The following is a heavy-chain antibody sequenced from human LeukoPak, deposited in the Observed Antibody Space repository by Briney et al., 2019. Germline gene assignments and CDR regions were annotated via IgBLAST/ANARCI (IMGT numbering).Heavy chain of an antibody. CDR1: GFTFSPNS. J-gene: IGHJ6*03. Sequence: GGSLRLSCAASGFTFSPNSMNWVRQAPGKGLEWVSSIGISSGHTFYADSVKGRFTISRDNAENSVYLQMNSLRAEDTAVYYCAKDLTTVATPYYYYYMDVWGKGTTVTVSS. D-gene: IGHD4-23*01. CDR2: IGISSGHT. V-gene: IGHV3-21*01. CDR3: AKDLTTVATPYYYYYMDV.